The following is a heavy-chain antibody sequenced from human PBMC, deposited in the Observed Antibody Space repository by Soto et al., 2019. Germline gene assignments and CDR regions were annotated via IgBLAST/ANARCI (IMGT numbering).Heavy chain of an antibody. D-gene: IGHD3-10*01. V-gene: IGHV1-46*01. CDR1: GYTFTNYY. J-gene: IGHJ6*02. CDR3: ARTYYYGSGRSYYYYGMDV. Sequence: ASVKVSCKASGYTFTNYYIHWVRQAPGQGLEWMAIINPSGGSTNYAQKFQGRVTLTTDTSTSTAYMELSSLRSEDTAVYYCARTYYYGSGRSYYYYGMDVWGQGTTVTVSS. CDR2: INPSGGST.